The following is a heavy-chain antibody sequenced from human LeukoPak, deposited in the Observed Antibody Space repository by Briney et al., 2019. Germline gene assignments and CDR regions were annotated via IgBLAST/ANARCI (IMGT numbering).Heavy chain of an antibody. V-gene: IGHV4-34*01. J-gene: IGHJ3*02. CDR1: GGSFGDYY. Sequence: SESLSLTCAVDGGSFGDYYWSWIRQPPGRGLEWIGEFNLGGGTNYNPSLRSRLTISVDAAKSQASLKLSSVTPVDTALYYCARIYNDTSGNHNQAFDMWGQGTMVTVSS. D-gene: IGHD3-22*01. CDR3: ARIYNDTSGNHNQAFDM. CDR2: FNLGGGT.